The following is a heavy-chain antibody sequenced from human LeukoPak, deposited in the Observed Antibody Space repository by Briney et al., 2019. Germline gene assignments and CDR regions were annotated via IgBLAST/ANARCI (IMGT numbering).Heavy chain of an antibody. CDR1: GFTFSSYG. CDR2: ISYDGSNK. D-gene: IGHD3-10*01. Sequence: GGSLRLSCAASGFTFSSYGMHWVRQAPGKGLEWVAVISYDGSNKYYADSVKGRFTISRDNSKNTLYLQMNSLRAEDTAVYYCARGQRSDAGWGLYYYYYYIDVWGKGTTVTVSS. J-gene: IGHJ6*03. CDR3: ARGQRSDAGWGLYYYYYYIDV. V-gene: IGHV3-30*03.